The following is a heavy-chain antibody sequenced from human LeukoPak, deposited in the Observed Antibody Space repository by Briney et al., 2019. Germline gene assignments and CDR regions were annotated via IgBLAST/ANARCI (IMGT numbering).Heavy chain of an antibody. V-gene: IGHV4-34*01. Sequence: SETLSLTCAVYGGSFSGYYWSWIRQPPGKGLEWIGEINHSGSTNYNPSLKSRVTISVDTSKNQFSLKLSSVTAADTAVYYCARPGGAIWNYYYMDVWGKGTTVTVSS. CDR2: INHSGST. CDR3: ARPGGAIWNYYYMDV. J-gene: IGHJ6*03. CDR1: GGSFSGYY. D-gene: IGHD1-26*01.